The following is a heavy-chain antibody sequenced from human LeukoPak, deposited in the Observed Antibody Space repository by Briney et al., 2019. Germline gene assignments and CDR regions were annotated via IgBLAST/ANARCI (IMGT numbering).Heavy chain of an antibody. J-gene: IGHJ4*02. D-gene: IGHD6-19*01. CDR3: ARGGLSEGRPTY. Sequence: PSETLSLTCTVSGGSVSSGSYYWSWIRQPPGKGLEWIGYIYYSGSTNYNPSLKSRVTISVDTSKNQFSLELSSVTAADTAVYYCARGGLSEGRPTYWGQGTLVTVSS. CDR2: IYYSGST. V-gene: IGHV4-61*01. CDR1: GGSVSSGSYY.